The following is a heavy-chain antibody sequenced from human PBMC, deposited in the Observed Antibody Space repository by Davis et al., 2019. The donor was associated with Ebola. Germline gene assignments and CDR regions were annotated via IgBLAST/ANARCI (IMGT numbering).Heavy chain of an antibody. Sequence: PGGSLRLSCAASGFTFSSYWMSWVRQAPGKGLEWVANIKQDGSENYYADSVKGRFTISRDNSKNTLYLQMNSLRAEDTAVYYCAKDPRIAARHYYYYGMDVWGQGTTVTVSS. J-gene: IGHJ6*02. CDR1: GFTFSSYW. D-gene: IGHD6-6*01. CDR3: AKDPRIAARHYYYYGMDV. CDR2: IKQDGSEN. V-gene: IGHV3-7*01.